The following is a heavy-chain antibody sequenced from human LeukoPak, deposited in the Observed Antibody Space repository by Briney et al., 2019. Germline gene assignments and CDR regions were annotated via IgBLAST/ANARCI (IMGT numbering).Heavy chain of an antibody. CDR3: ARPMGRYYYYGMDV. CDR2: ISTNTGNA. Sequence: ASVKVSCKASGYTFTSYAINWVRQAPGQGLEWMGWISTNTGNAAYAQGLTGRSVFSLDTSVSTAYLEISSLKAEDTAVYYCARPMGRYYYYGMDVWGQGTTVTVS. V-gene: IGHV7-4-1*02. D-gene: IGHD3-16*01. J-gene: IGHJ6*02. CDR1: GYTFTSYA.